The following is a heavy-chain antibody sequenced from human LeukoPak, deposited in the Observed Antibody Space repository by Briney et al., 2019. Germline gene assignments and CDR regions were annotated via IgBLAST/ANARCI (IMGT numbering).Heavy chain of an antibody. D-gene: IGHD4-11*01. Sequence: SETLSLTCTVSGGFISSGGYYWSWIRQHPGKGPEWIAYIYNSGHTDYNLSLKSRVSISVDTSKNQLSLEMRSVTAADTAVYYCARVDGASVTSRGWFDPWGRGTLVTVSS. V-gene: IGHV4-31*03. J-gene: IGHJ5*02. CDR1: GGFISSGGYY. CDR2: IYNSGHT. CDR3: ARVDGASVTSRGWFDP.